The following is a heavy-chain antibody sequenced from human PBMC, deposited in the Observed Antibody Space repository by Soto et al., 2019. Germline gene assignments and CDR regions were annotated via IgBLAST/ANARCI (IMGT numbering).Heavy chain of an antibody. Sequence: QVQLQESGPGLVKPSGTLSLTCAVPGGSISSSNWWSWVRQPPGKGLEWIGEIYHSGSTNYNPSLKSRVTISVDKSKNQSSLKLSSVTAADTAVYYCAIQHRNYVAGGHEHDAFDIWGQGTMVTVSS. CDR1: GGSISSSNW. D-gene: IGHD4-4*01. CDR2: IYHSGST. J-gene: IGHJ3*02. V-gene: IGHV4-4*02. CDR3: AIQHRNYVAGGHEHDAFDI.